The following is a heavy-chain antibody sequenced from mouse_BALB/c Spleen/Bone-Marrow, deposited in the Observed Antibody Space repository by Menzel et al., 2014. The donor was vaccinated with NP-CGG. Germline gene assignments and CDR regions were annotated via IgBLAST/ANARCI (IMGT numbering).Heavy chain of an antibody. CDR1: GFNIKDTY. J-gene: IGHJ3*01. CDR2: IDPANGNT. D-gene: IGHD1-1*01. V-gene: IGHV14-3*02. Sequence: LQLQQSGAELVKPGASVKLSCTASGFNIKDTYMHWVKQRPEQGLEWIGRIDPANGNTKYDPKFQGKATITADTSSNTAYLQLSSLTSEDTAVYYCARYNYGSSQFAYWGQGTLVTVSA. CDR3: ARYNYGSSQFAY.